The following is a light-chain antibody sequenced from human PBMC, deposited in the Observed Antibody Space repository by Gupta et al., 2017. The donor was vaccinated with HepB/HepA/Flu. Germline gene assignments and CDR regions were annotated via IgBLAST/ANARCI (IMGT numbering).Light chain of an antibody. V-gene: IGKV2-28*01. J-gene: IGKJ5*01. CDR2: LGS. Sequence: DIVMTQSPLSLSVTPGEPASISCRSSQSLLHSNGYNYLDWYLQKPGQSPQLMIYLGSKRDSGDTDRFSGSGEAKDITLKSSRGEDEAGGGYYGSQHLPTSTFGQGTQVDIK. CDR1: QSLLHSNGYNY. CDR3: SQHLPTST.